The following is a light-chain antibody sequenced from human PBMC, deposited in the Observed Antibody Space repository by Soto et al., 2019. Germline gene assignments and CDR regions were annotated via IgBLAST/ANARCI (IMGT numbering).Light chain of an antibody. V-gene: IGLV2-14*01. CDR3: SSYTGSSTLV. J-gene: IGLJ2*01. Sequence: QSALTQPASVSGSPGQSITISCTGTSNDVGTYNYVSWYQQHPDKATKLIIYDVSNRPSGISNRFSASKSGNTASLTISGLQAEDEADYYCSSYTGSSTLVFGGGTKLTVL. CDR1: SNDVGTYNY. CDR2: DVS.